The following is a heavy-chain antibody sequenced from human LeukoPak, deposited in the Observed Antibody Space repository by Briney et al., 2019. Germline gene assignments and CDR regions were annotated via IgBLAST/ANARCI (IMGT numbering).Heavy chain of an antibody. CDR1: GFTFSSYA. Sequence: PGESLRLSCAASGFTFSSYAVNWVRQAPGKGLEWISYISTDSYNIYYADSVKGRFTISRDNAKNSLFLQMNNLRAGDTAVYYCVADTVEADVFDVWGQGTMVTVSS. J-gene: IGHJ3*01. V-gene: IGHV3-48*01. CDR2: ISTDSYNI. D-gene: IGHD5-12*01. CDR3: VADTVEADVFDV.